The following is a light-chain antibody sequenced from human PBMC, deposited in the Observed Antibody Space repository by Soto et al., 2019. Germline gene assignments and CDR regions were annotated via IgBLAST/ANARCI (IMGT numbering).Light chain of an antibody. CDR2: AAS. CDR3: LQDYNYPLT. Sequence: AIQMIQSPSSLSASVGDRVTITCRASQGIRHDVGWYQQKPGKAPKLLIFAASTLHSGVPSRFSGSGSGTDFTLTISSLQPEDFATYYCLQDYNYPLTFGQGTKVDIK. J-gene: IGKJ1*01. CDR1: QGIRHD. V-gene: IGKV1-6*01.